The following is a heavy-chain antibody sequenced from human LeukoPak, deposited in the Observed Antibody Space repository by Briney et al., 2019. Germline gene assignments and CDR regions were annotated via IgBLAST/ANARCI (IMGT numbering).Heavy chain of an antibody. CDR1: GFTFSIYW. J-gene: IGHJ4*02. V-gene: IGHV3-74*01. CDR2: IKNDGSTT. CDR3: ARDWDSSADY. Sequence: GGSLRLFRAPSGFTFSIYWLHCVRQGPGKGLVWVSRIKNDGSTTSYADSVKGRFTIFRDNAKNTLYLQMNSLRAEDTAVYYCARDWDSSADYWGQGTLVSVSS. D-gene: IGHD3-22*01.